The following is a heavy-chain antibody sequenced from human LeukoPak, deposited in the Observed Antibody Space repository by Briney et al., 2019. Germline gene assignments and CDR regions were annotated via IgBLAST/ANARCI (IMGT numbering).Heavy chain of an antibody. Sequence: GGSLGLSRVPSGFSSGIFAIHWAPRPPGRGWENVSVINTDGRITYYADSVKGRFTISRDNSKNTVYLQMGSLRGEDMAVYYCTRDGGSFCDFDYWGQGALVTVSS. CDR1: GFSSGIFA. V-gene: IGHV3-64*02. D-gene: IGHD1-26*01. CDR3: TRDGGSFCDFDY. J-gene: IGHJ4*02. CDR2: INTDGRIT.